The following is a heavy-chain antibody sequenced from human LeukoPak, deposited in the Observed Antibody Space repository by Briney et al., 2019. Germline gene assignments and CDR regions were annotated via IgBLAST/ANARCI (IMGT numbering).Heavy chain of an antibody. Sequence: GASVKVSCKASGGTFSSYAISWVRQAPGQGLEWMGGIIPIFGTANYAQKFQGRVTITADESTSTAYMELSSLRSEDTAVYYCASNPADIVVVPAAIDYYYYYMDVWGKGTTVTVSS. V-gene: IGHV1-69*13. CDR3: ASNPADIVVVPAAIDYYYYYMDV. CDR1: GGTFSSYA. J-gene: IGHJ6*03. CDR2: IIPIFGTA. D-gene: IGHD2-2*02.